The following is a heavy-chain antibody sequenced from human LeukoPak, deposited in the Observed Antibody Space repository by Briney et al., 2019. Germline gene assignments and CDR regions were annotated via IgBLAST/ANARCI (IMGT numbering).Heavy chain of an antibody. V-gene: IGHV3-74*01. CDR1: GITFSSYW. Sequence: PGGSLRLSCAVSGITFSSYWMHWVRQDPGRGLLWVSRINTQGTYTNYADSVKGRFTISRDNAKNTLYLQMNSLRAEDTAVYYCAKVYDYYDSSGSKRYFDYWGQGTLVTVSS. CDR2: INTQGTYT. J-gene: IGHJ4*02. CDR3: AKVYDYYDSSGSKRYFDY. D-gene: IGHD3-22*01.